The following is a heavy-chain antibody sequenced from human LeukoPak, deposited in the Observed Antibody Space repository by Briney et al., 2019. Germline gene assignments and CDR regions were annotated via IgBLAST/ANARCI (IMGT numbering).Heavy chain of an antibody. D-gene: IGHD6-19*01. CDR3: ARVRRAGWLEYSFDY. V-gene: IGHV4-59*01. CDR2: IYYSGST. CDR1: GGSITSYY. J-gene: IGHJ4*02. Sequence: SETLSLTCTVSGGSITSYYWSWLRQPPGKGLEWIGYIYYSGSTNYNPSLKSRVTISVHTSKNQFSLKLSSVTAADTAVYYCARVRRAGWLEYSFDYWGQGTLVTVSS.